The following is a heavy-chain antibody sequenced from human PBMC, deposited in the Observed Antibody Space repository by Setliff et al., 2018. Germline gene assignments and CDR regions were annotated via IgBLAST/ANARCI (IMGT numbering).Heavy chain of an antibody. V-gene: IGHV3-30*02. CDR1: GFTFNQYW. CDR3: AKEIIEGLLSGLDF. J-gene: IGHJ4*02. CDR2: IQHDGDNK. Sequence: GGSLRLSCAASGFTFNQYWMTWVRQAPGKGLEWITFIQHDGDNKYYRDSVRGRFTVSRDNSKNTLTLQMNSLRPDDTAVYYCAKEIIEGLLSGLDFWGQGTLVTVSS. D-gene: IGHD3-9*01.